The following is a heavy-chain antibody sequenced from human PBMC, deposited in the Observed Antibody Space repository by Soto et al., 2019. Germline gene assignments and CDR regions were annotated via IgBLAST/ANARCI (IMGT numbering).Heavy chain of an antibody. CDR3: ARVTDWFLLDS. V-gene: IGHV3-33*01. CDR1: GFTFGRHC. Sequence: QVELVQSGGGVVQPGSSLRLSCVGSGFTFGRHCMHWVRQAPGKGLELRGYIWYDGRGTYLEDSVKGRFTISRDNSRNTLSLQMNSLRVDDTAVYFCARVTDWFLLDSWGQGTLVSVSS. J-gene: IGHJ4*02. CDR2: IWYDGRGT. D-gene: IGHD3-9*01.